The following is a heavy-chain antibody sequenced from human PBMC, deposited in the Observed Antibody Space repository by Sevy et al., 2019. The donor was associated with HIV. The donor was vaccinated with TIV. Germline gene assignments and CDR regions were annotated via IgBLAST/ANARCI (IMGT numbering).Heavy chain of an antibody. CDR1: GFSFSSYE. J-gene: IGHJ5*02. V-gene: IGHV3-23*01. CDR2: ISGSGGST. CDR3: AKEPNGVPYGSGFDP. Sequence: GGSLRLSCAASGFSFSSYEMNWVRQAPGKGLEWVSAISGSGGSTYYADSVKGRFTISRDNSKNTLYLQMNSLRAEDTAVYYCAKEPNGVPYGSGFDPWGQGTLVTVSS. D-gene: IGHD3-10*01.